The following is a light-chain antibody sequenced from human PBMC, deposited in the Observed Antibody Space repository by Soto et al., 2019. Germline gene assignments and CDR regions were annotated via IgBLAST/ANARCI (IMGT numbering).Light chain of an antibody. Sequence: QSVLTQPRSVSGSPGQSVTISCTGTSSDVGGYDYVSWYQQHPGKAPKLMIYDVSKRPSGVPDRFSGSKSGNTASLTISGLRAEDEADYYCCSYAGRYSLFGGGTKVTVL. CDR1: SSDVGGYDY. J-gene: IGLJ3*02. CDR3: CSYAGRYSL. V-gene: IGLV2-11*01. CDR2: DVS.